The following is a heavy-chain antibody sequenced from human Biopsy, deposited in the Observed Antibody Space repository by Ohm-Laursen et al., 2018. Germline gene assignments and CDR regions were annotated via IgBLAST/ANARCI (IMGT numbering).Heavy chain of an antibody. J-gene: IGHJ2*01. Sequence: TLSLTCSVSGDSISGYYWNWIRQPPGKRLEWIGYILSTGSTDYNPSLQSRVSISLDLSTDQFSLKVDSVTAADTAVYYCASAGYNPDWNFDLWGRGTRVTVSS. CDR1: GDSISGYY. V-gene: IGHV4-59*01. CDR3: ASAGYNPDWNFDL. D-gene: IGHD5-24*01. CDR2: ILSTGST.